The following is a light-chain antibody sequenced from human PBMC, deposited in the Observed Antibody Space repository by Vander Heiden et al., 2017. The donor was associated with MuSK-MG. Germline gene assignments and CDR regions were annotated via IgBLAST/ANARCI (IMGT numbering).Light chain of an antibody. CDR3: CSYTSSRTLEGFV. CDR2: VVT. V-gene: IGLV2-14*01. CDR1: SSDIGSYNY. J-gene: IGLJ2*01. Sequence: QSALAQPPSVSGSPGQSITISCTGTSSDIGSYNYLSWYQQEPGKAPKVMSYVVTKRPSGVSNRFSGSKSGNTAYLTISALQAEDEADYYGCSYTSSRTLEGFVFGGGTKLTVL.